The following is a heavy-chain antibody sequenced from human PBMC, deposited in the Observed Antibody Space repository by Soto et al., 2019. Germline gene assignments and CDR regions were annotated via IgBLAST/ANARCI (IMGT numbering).Heavy chain of an antibody. V-gene: IGHV1-24*01. D-gene: IGHD3-3*01. Sequence: ASVKVSCKISGHTLTEFSIHWVRQAPGKGLEWMGGFDPEGGEAIYAQKWHGRVTVTEDTVTDTAYMELSGLKSDDTAVYYCARSVWSGSLRYYYYGMDVWGQGTTVTVSS. J-gene: IGHJ6*02. CDR3: ARSVWSGSLRYYYYGMDV. CDR1: GHTLTEFS. CDR2: FDPEGGEA.